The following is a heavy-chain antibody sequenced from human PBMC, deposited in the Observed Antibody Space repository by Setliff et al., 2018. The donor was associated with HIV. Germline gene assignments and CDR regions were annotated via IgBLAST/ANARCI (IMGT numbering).Heavy chain of an antibody. D-gene: IGHD6-19*01. J-gene: IGHJ4*02. CDR1: GGSVSSDDYY. V-gene: IGHV6-1*01. CDR2: TYSRSKWYF. CDR3: ARGSYGSVLL. Sequence: PSETLSLTCAVSGGSVSSDDYYWAWIRQFPGKGLEWLGRTYSRSKWYFDYAVSVKSRIIINPDTSKNQFSLHLNSVTPEDTAVYYCARGSYGSVLLWGQGTLVTVSS.